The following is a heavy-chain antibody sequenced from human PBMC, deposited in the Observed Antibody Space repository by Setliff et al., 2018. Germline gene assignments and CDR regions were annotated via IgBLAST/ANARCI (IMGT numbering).Heavy chain of an antibody. CDR1: GVSISSYY. Sequence: LSLTCNVSGVSISSYYWSWIRQPPGKGLESIGYIQKSGGTNYNPALKSRVTISVDTSTNQFSLKLRSVTAADTAVYYCARLSWNGLRYYGLDVWGQGTTVTV. CDR3: ARLSWNGLRYYGLDV. CDR2: IQKSGGT. J-gene: IGHJ6*02. D-gene: IGHD3-3*01. V-gene: IGHV4-59*01.